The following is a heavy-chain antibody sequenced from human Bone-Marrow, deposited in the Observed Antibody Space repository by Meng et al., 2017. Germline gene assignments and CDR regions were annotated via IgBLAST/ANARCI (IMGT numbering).Heavy chain of an antibody. Sequence: GESLKISCAASGFTVSSNYMSWVRQAPGKGLEWVSVIYSGGSTYYADSVKGRFTISRDNSKNTLYLQMNSLRAEDTAVYYCAREGFLNRYDSSGYSTSNAFDIWGQGTMVTVSS. CDR1: GFTVSSNY. CDR3: AREGFLNRYDSSGYSTSNAFDI. V-gene: IGHV3-66*02. D-gene: IGHD3-22*01. CDR2: IYSGGST. J-gene: IGHJ3*02.